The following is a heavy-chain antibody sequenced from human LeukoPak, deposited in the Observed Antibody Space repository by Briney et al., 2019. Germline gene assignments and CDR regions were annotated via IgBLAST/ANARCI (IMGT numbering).Heavy chain of an antibody. V-gene: IGHV6-1*01. CDR3: ARYGSTWYLDY. D-gene: IGHD6-13*01. CDR2: TYYRSQWYS. J-gene: IGHJ4*02. Sequence: LSQTLSLTCAISGDSVSSNSAAWNWSSQSPSRGIEWMGRTYYRSQWYSDYAVSVNGRITINPDTFNNQFYLQLNSVTPEDTAMYYCARYGSTWYLDYWGQGTLVTVSS. CDR1: GDSVSSNSAA.